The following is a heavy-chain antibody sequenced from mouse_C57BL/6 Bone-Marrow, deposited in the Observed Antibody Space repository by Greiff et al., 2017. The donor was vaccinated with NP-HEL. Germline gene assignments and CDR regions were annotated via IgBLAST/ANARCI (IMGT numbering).Heavy chain of an antibody. CDR2: IWSGGST. Sequence: VQRVESGPGLVQPSQSLSITCTVSGFSLTRYGVHWVRQSPGKGLEWLGVIWSGGSTDYNAAFISRLSISKDNSKSQVFFKMNSLQADDTAIYYCARNYGHYSPCWFAYWGQGTLVTVSA. D-gene: IGHD2-12*01. V-gene: IGHV2-2*01. CDR1: GFSLTRYG. J-gene: IGHJ3*01. CDR3: ARNYGHYSPCWFAY.